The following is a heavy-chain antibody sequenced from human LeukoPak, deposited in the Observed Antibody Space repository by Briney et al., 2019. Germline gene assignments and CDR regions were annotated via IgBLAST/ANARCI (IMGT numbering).Heavy chain of an antibody. J-gene: IGHJ4*02. CDR1: GFTFSSYS. Sequence: GGALRLSCAASGFTFSSYSMNWVRQAPGKGLEWVASISIRSSYIYYADSVKGRFTISRDNAEDSLYLQRNSLRAEDTAVYYCARDITYSSSSPDFDYWGQGTLVTVSS. V-gene: IGHV3-21*01. CDR2: ISIRSSYI. D-gene: IGHD6-6*01. CDR3: ARDITYSSSSPDFDY.